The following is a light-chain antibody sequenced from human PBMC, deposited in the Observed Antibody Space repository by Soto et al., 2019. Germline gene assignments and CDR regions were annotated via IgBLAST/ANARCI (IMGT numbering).Light chain of an antibody. CDR1: QSVSSS. CDR2: GAS. Sequence: EIVMTQSAATLSVSPGERATLSCRTSQSVSSSLAWYQQKPGQAPSLLIYGASTRATGIPARFSGSGSGTEFTLTIGSLQSEDFAVYYCQHYNNWPPAWTFGQGTKVDI. CDR3: QHYNNWPPAWT. V-gene: IGKV3-15*01. J-gene: IGKJ1*01.